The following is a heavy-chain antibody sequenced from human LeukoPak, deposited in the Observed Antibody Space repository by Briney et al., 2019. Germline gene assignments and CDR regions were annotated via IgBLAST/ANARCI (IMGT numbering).Heavy chain of an antibody. D-gene: IGHD6-19*01. Sequence: GGSLRLSCSASGFTFSDYWMHWARQAPGKGLGWVSYISSSSSYTNYADSVKGRFTISRDNAKNSLYLRMNSLRAEDTAVYYCARPYSSGWYGGFDLWGRGTLVTVSS. J-gene: IGHJ2*01. CDR1: GFTFSDYW. CDR3: ARPYSSGWYGGFDL. CDR2: ISSSSSYT. V-gene: IGHV3-11*03.